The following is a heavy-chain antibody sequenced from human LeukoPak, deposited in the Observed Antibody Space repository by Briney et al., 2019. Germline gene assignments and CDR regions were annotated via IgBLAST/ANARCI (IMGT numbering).Heavy chain of an antibody. CDR2: IYTSGST. Sequence: SETLSLTCTVSGGSISSYYWSWIRQPAGKGLEWIGRIYTSGSTNYNPSLKSRVTMSVDTSKNRFSLKLSSVTAADTAVYYCARDLEDIVVVPAAYYYYYMDVWGKGTTVTV. D-gene: IGHD2-2*01. J-gene: IGHJ6*03. CDR3: ARDLEDIVVVPAAYYYYYMDV. CDR1: GGSISSYY. V-gene: IGHV4-4*07.